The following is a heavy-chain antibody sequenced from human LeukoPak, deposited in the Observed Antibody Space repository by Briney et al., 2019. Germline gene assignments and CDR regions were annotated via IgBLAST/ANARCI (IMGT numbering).Heavy chain of an antibody. V-gene: IGHV3-21*01. CDR2: ITSTGSDI. J-gene: IGHJ5*02. CDR1: GFTFSSYT. CDR3: ARGIDSSGWLSWFDP. Sequence: GGSLRLSCAASGFTFSSYTMNWVRQAPGKGLEWVSSITSTGSDIYYADSVKGRFTISRDNAKNSLYLQVNRLRAEDTAVYYCARGIDSSGWLSWFDPWGQGTLVTVS. D-gene: IGHD6-19*01.